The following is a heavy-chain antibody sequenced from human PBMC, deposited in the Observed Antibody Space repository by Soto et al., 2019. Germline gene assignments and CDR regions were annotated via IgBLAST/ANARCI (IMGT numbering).Heavy chain of an antibody. J-gene: IGHJ4*02. CDR1: GFTFSSYG. V-gene: IGHV3-30*18. CDR3: AKNLRLVVAATPDF. Sequence: QVQLVESGRGVVQPGRSLRLSCAASGFTFSSYGMHWVRQAPGKGLEWVAVISYDGSNKYYADSVKGRFTISRDNSKNTLYLQMNSLRAEDTAVYYCAKNLRLVVAATPDFRGQGTLVTVSS. D-gene: IGHD2-15*01. CDR2: ISYDGSNK.